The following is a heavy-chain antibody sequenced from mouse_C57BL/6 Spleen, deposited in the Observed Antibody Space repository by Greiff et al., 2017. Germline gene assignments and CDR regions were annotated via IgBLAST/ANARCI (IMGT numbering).Heavy chain of an antibody. D-gene: IGHD1-1*01. CDR3: TKELLDAMDY. J-gene: IGHJ4*01. CDR1: GYTFPSYW. CDR2: IYPGNSDT. Sequence: VQLQQSGTVLARPGASVKMSCKTSGYTFPSYWMHWVKQRPGQGLEWIGAIYPGNSDTSYNQKFKGKAKLTAVTSASTAYMELSSLTNEDSTVYYCTKELLDAMDYWGQGTSVTVSS. V-gene: IGHV1-5*01.